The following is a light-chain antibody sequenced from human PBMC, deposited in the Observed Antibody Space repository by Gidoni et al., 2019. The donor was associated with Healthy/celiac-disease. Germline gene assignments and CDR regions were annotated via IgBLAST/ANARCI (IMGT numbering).Light chain of an antibody. CDR3: QQYPGT. CDR2: KAS. Sequence: DIQMTQSPSTLSASVGDRVTITCRASQSISSWLTWYQQKPGKAPKLLIYKASSLESGVPSRFSGSGSGTEFTLTISSLQPDDFATYYCQQYPGTFXXXTKVEIK. J-gene: IGKJ1*01. V-gene: IGKV1-5*03. CDR1: QSISSW.